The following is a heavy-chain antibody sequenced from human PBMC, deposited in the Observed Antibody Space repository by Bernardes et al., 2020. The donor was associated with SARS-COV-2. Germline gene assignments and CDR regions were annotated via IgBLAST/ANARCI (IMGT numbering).Heavy chain of an antibody. CDR2: IRSKPYGGTT. D-gene: IGHD1-26*01. CDR3: TRDAVGAIPDGHDY. V-gene: IGHV3-49*03. Sequence: GGSLRLSCTASGFTFGDYAMSWFRQAPGKGLEWVGFIRSKPYGGTTEYAASVKGRFTISRDDSKSIAYLQMNSLKTEDTAVYYCTRDAVGAIPDGHDYWGQGTLVTVSS. CDR1: GFTFGDYA. J-gene: IGHJ4*02.